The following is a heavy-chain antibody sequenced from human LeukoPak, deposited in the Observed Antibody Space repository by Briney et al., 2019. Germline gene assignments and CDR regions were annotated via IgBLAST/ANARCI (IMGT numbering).Heavy chain of an antibody. Sequence: ASVKVSCKASGYTFTGYYMHWVRQAPGQGPEWMGRINPNSGGTNYAQKFQGRVTMTRDTSISTAYMELSRLRSDDTAVYYCAREPRFERPGPDSSGYYWADSGDYWGQGTLVTVSS. V-gene: IGHV1-2*06. CDR2: INPNSGGT. CDR1: GYTFTGYY. CDR3: AREPRFERPGPDSSGYYWADSGDY. D-gene: IGHD3-22*01. J-gene: IGHJ4*02.